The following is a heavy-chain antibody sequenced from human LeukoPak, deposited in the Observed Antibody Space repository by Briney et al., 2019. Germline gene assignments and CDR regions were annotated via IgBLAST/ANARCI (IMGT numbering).Heavy chain of an antibody. Sequence: GSLRLSCAASGFTFSSYGMHWVRQAPGKGLEWVAVISYDGSNKYYADSVKGRFTISRDNSKNTLYLQMNSLRAEDTAVYYCAKAEEQWLVRDAFDIWGQGTMVTVSS. D-gene: IGHD6-19*01. CDR2: ISYDGSNK. J-gene: IGHJ3*02. CDR3: AKAEEQWLVRDAFDI. V-gene: IGHV3-30*18. CDR1: GFTFSSYG.